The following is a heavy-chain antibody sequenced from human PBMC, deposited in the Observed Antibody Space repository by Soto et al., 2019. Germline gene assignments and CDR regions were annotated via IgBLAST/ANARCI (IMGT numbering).Heavy chain of an antibody. V-gene: IGHV1-2*04. CDR3: ATSRISIAVAGETEYYFDY. Sequence: ASVKVSCKTSGYIFTAYSMHWVRQAPGQGLEWMGVVNPSGGSAHYAQSFEGWVTMTRDTSISTAYMELSRLRSDDTAVYYCATSRISIAVAGETEYYFDYWGQGTLVTVFS. D-gene: IGHD6-19*01. J-gene: IGHJ4*02. CDR1: GYIFTAYS. CDR2: VNPSGGSA.